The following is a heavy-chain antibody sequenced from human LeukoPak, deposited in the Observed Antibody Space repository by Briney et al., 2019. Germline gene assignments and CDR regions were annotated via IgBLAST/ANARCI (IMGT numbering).Heavy chain of an antibody. J-gene: IGHJ3*02. CDR1: GGSISSYY. V-gene: IGHV4-59*01. Sequence: PSETLSLTCTVSGGSISSYYLSWIRQPPGKGLEWIGYIYYSGSTNYNPSLKSRVTISVDTSKNQFSLKLSSVTAADTAVYYCASTLRPDAFDIWGQGTMVTVSS. D-gene: IGHD4-17*01. CDR3: ASTLRPDAFDI. CDR2: IYYSGST.